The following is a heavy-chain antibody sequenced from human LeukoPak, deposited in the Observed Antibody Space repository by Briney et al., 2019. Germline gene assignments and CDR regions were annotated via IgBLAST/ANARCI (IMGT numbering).Heavy chain of an antibody. V-gene: IGHV1-2*02. J-gene: IGHJ4*02. CDR2: ITPNGGT. Sequence: ASVKVSCKASGYTFTGHYVHWLRQAAGQGLEWMGWITPNGGTNYPQKFQGRVAFTRDTSITTAYMDLSRLTSDDTAVYYCARDRYGDGFALFDYWGQGALVTVSS. D-gene: IGHD5-24*01. CDR3: ARDRYGDGFALFDY. CDR1: GYTFTGHY.